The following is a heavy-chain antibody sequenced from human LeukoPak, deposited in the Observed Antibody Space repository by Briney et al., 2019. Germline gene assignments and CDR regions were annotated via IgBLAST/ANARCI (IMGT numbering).Heavy chain of an antibody. D-gene: IGHD1-26*01. CDR3: AKAVGATRGYYYSGMGV. CDR1: GFTFSSYA. CDR2: ISYDGSNK. J-gene: IGHJ6*02. Sequence: GALRLSCAASGFTFSSYAMHWVRQAPGKGLEWVAVISYDGSNKYYADSVKGRFTISRDSSMNTLYLQMNSLTAGDTAVYYCAKAVGATRGYYYSGMGVWGQGTTVTVSS. V-gene: IGHV3-30-3*01.